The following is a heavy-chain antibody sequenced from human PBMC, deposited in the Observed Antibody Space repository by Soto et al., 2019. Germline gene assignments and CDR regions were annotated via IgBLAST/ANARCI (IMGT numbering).Heavy chain of an antibody. V-gene: IGHV1-46*01. J-gene: IGHJ4*02. CDR2: INPSGGST. D-gene: IGHD3-3*01. CDR1: GYTFTSYY. Sequence: QVQLVQSGAEVKKPGASVKVSCKASGYTFTSYYMHWVRQAPGQGLEWMGIINPSGGSTSYAQKCRGRVTMTRDKTTSTVYRALSSLRSEDTAVYYCATAAYDFWSGYYTQYYFDYWGQGTLVTVAS. CDR3: ATAAYDFWSGYYTQYYFDY.